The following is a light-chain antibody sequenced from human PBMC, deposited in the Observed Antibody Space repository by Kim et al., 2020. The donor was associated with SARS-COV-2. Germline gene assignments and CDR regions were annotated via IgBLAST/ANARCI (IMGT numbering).Light chain of an antibody. Sequence: ASVGDRVTITCRASQDIRNHLAWFQQRPGKAPRSLIYDASSLQSGVPSKFSGTGSGTNFILTISSLQPEDFATYYCQQYNTFPWTFGQGAKVDIK. CDR2: DAS. CDR1: QDIRNH. V-gene: IGKV1-16*02. J-gene: IGKJ1*01. CDR3: QQYNTFPWT.